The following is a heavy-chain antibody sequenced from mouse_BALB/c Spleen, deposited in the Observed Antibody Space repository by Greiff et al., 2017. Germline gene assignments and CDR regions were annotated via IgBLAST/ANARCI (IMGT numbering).Heavy chain of an antibody. CDR2: IWTGGGT. CDR1: GFSLTSYD. CDR3: VTTVDQGAMDY. Sequence: QVQLKESGPGLVAPSQSLSITCTVSGFSLTSYDISWIRQPPGKGLEWLGVIWTGGGTNYNSAFMSRLSISKDNSKSQVFLKMNSLQTDDTAIYYCVTTVDQGAMDYWGQGTSVTVSS. J-gene: IGHJ4*01. V-gene: IGHV2-9-2*01. D-gene: IGHD1-1*01.